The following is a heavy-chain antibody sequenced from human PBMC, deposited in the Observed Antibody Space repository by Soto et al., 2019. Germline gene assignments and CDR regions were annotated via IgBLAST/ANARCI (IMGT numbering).Heavy chain of an antibody. CDR1: GGSFSGYY. J-gene: IGHJ4*02. D-gene: IGHD4-17*01. CDR3: ARGPGYGDYVFVPAPFDY. Sequence: QVQLQQWGAGLLKPSETLSLTCAVYGGSFSGYYWSWIRQPTGKGLEWTGEINHSGSTNYNPSLKSRVTISVDTSKNQFSLKPSSVTAADTAVYYCARGPGYGDYVFVPAPFDYWGQGTLVTVSS. V-gene: IGHV4-34*01. CDR2: INHSGST.